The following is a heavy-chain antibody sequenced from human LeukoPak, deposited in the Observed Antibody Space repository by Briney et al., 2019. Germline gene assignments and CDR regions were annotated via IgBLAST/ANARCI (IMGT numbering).Heavy chain of an antibody. Sequence: GGSLRLSCAASGFTVSSNYMSWVRQAPGRGLEWVSVIYSGGSTYYADSVKGRFTISRDDSKNTLYLQMNSLRAEDTAVYYCARDRRIVGATYFDYWGQGTLVTVSS. D-gene: IGHD1-26*01. CDR2: IYSGGST. J-gene: IGHJ4*02. V-gene: IGHV3-53*01. CDR1: GFTVSSNY. CDR3: ARDRRIVGATYFDY.